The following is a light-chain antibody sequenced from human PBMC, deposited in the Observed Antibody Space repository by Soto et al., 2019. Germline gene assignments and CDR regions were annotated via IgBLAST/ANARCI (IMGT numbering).Light chain of an antibody. J-gene: IGKJ4*01. V-gene: IGKV3-11*01. CDR2: DTA. Sequence: EVVLTQSPATLSLSPGERATLSCRASQSVSIYLAWYQQKPGQAPRLLIYDTANRATSIPARFSGSGSGTDFTLTISSLEPEDFAVYFCQHRSKWPPTFGGGTKVESK. CDR1: QSVSIY. CDR3: QHRSKWPPT.